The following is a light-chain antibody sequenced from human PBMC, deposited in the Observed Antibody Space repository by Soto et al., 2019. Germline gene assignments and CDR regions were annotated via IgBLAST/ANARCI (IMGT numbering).Light chain of an antibody. CDR1: QSVTSNY. CDR2: GAS. Sequence: IGLTQLPSTLAMSTSERASVCFGGSQSVTSNYVAWYQQKPGQPPRLLIHGASNRATGIPDRFSGGGSGTDFTLAITRLEPEDFAVYFCQQYGSSLITFGQGTRLEIK. J-gene: IGKJ5*01. V-gene: IGKV3-20*01. CDR3: QQYGSSLIT.